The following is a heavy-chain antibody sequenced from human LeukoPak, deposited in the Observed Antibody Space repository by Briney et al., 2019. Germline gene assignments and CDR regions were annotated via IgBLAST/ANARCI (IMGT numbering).Heavy chain of an antibody. CDR1: GGSISSGSYY. J-gene: IGHJ4*02. D-gene: IGHD2-8*01. CDR3: ARRRFVRGPDVVNPFDY. CDR2: IYTSGST. Sequence: SETLSLTCTVSGGSISSGSYYWSWIRQPARKGLEWIGRIYTSGSTNYNPSLKSRVTISVDTSKNQFSLKLSSVTAADTAVYYCARRRFVRGPDVVNPFDYWGQGTLVTVSS. V-gene: IGHV4-61*02.